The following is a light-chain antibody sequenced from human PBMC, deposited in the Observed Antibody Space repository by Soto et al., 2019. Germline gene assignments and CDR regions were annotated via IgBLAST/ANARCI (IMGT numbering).Light chain of an antibody. CDR2: DVS. J-gene: IGLJ2*01. Sequence: QSALTQPASVSGSPGQSITISCTGTSSDVGGYNYVPWYQQHPGKAPKVMIYDVSNRPSGVSNRFSGSKSGNTASLTISGLQAEDEDDYYCSSYTSSSTLVVFGGGTKLTVL. CDR1: SSDVGGYNY. CDR3: SSYTSSSTLVV. V-gene: IGLV2-14*01.